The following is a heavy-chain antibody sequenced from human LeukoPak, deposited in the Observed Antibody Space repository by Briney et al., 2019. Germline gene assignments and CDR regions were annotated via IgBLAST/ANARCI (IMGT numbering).Heavy chain of an antibody. V-gene: IGHV3-23*01. Sequence: GGSLRLSCAASGFTFSSYAMSWVRQAPGKGLEWVSAISGSGGSTYYADSVKGRFTISRDNAKNSLFLQMNSLRLEDTALYYCAGDYSSSSWFDYWGQGTLVTVSS. J-gene: IGHJ4*02. D-gene: IGHD6-6*01. CDR2: ISGSGGST. CDR3: AGDYSSSSWFDY. CDR1: GFTFSSYA.